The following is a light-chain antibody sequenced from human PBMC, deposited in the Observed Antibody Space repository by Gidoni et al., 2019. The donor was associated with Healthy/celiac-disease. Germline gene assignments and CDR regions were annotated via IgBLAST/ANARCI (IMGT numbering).Light chain of an antibody. J-gene: IGKJ2*04. V-gene: IGKV3-15*01. CDR3: QQYNNWPPMCS. CDR1: QSFSSN. Sequence: EIVLTQSPATLSVYPGERATLSCRASQSFSSNLAWYRQKPGQAPRLLIYGASTRATGIPARFSGSGSGTEFTLTISSLQSEDFAVYYCQQYNNWPPMCSFXQXTKLEIK. CDR2: GAS.